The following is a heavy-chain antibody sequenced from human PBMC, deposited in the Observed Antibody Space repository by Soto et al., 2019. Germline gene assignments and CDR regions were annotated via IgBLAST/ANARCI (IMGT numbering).Heavy chain of an antibody. CDR3: ARGGLYCSGTSCYVGLPGMDV. V-gene: IGHV1-2*04. J-gene: IGHJ6*02. Sequence: ASVKVSCKASGYTFTGYYMHWVRQAPGQGLEWMGWINPNSGGTNYAQKFQGWVTMTRDTSISTAYMGLSRLRSDDTAVYYCARGGLYCSGTSCYVGLPGMDVWGQGTTVTVSS. CDR1: GYTFTGYY. CDR2: INPNSGGT. D-gene: IGHD2-2*01.